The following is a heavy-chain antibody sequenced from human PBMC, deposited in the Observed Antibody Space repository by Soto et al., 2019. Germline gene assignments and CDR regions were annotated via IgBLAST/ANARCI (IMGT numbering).Heavy chain of an antibody. J-gene: IGHJ4*02. V-gene: IGHV3-74*03. D-gene: IGHD6-6*01. CDR2: IDNYGSST. CDR1: GFTLSNYW. CDR3: ARGSKTGDY. Sequence: EVQLVEYGGGLVQPGGALRLSCAASGFTLSNYWRHWVRQDPGKGTVWVSRIDNYGSSTTYADSVKGRFTISRDIAKNTMYLQMNSLRVEDTAVYYFARGSKTGDYWGQGTLVTVSS.